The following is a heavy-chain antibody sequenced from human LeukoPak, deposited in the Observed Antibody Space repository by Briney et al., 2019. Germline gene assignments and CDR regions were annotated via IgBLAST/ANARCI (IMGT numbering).Heavy chain of an antibody. V-gene: IGHV4-4*07. J-gene: IGHJ4*02. CDR2: IYSSGTT. CDR3: ARGSSGWYSIDY. CDR1: GGSINNYY. D-gene: IGHD6-19*01. Sequence: PSETLSLTCTVSGGSINNYYWSWIRQPARKGLEWIGRIYSSGTTNYNPSLQSRVTMSVDTSKNQFSLKLSSVTAADTAVYYCARGSSGWYSIDYWGQGTLVTVSS.